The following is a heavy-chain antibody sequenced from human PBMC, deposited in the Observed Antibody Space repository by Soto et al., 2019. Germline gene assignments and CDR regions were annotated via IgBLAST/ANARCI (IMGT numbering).Heavy chain of an antibody. J-gene: IGHJ4*02. Sequence: GGSLRLSRAASGFTFSISSMNWVRQAPGNGLEWVSSISSSSSYIYYADSVKGRFTISRDNAKNSLYLQMNSLRAEDTAVYYCARDSPPTYYYGSGTFDYWGQGTLVTVSS. CDR1: GFTFSISS. D-gene: IGHD3-10*01. CDR2: ISSSSSYI. CDR3: ARDSPPTYYYGSGTFDY. V-gene: IGHV3-21*01.